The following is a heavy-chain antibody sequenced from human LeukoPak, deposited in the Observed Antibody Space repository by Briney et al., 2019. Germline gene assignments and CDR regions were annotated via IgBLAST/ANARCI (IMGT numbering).Heavy chain of an antibody. CDR1: GGSFSGYY. J-gene: IGHJ6*03. CDR2: INHSGST. Sequence: SETLSLTCAVYGGSFSGYYCSWIRQPPGKGLEWIGEINHSGSTNYNPSLKSRVTISVDTSKNQFSLKLSSVTAADTAVYYCARARDCSSTSCYYYYYYMDVWGKGTTVTVSS. D-gene: IGHD2-2*01. V-gene: IGHV4-34*01. CDR3: ARARDCSSTSCYYYYYYMDV.